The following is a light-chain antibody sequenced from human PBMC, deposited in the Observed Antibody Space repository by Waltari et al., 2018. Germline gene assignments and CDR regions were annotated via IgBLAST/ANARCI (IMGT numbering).Light chain of an antibody. CDR1: QSVLYSSNHKNY. J-gene: IGKJ1*01. V-gene: IGKV4-1*01. CDR2: WAS. CDR3: QQYYSTPWT. Sequence: DIVMTQSPDSLAVSVGERATINCKSSQSVLYSSNHKNYLAWYQQKPGQPPKLLIYWASTRESGVPDRFSGSGSGTDFTLTISSLQAEDVAVYYCQQYYSTPWTFGQGTTVEIK.